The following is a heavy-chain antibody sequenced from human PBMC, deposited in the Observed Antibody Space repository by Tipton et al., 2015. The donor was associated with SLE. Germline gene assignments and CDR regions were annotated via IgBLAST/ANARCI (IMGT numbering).Heavy chain of an antibody. Sequence: RSLRLSCAASGFTFDDYAMHWVRQAPGKGLEWVSGIGWNSGSIDYADSVKGRFTISRDDAKNSLYLQMNSLRDEDTALYFCAKGRGSLIYSYGMDVWGQGTTVTVSS. CDR1: GFTFDDYA. J-gene: IGHJ6*02. V-gene: IGHV3-9*01. CDR3: AKGRGSLIYSYGMDV. D-gene: IGHD3-10*01. CDR2: IGWNSGSI.